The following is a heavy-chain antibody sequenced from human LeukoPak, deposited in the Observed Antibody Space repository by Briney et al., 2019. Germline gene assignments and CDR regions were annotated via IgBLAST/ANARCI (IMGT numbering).Heavy chain of an antibody. D-gene: IGHD3-22*01. V-gene: IGHV3-23*01. Sequence: GGSLRLSCAASGFTFTSYAMSWVRQAPGKGLDWVSAISDSGGGTYYADSVKGRFTISRDNSKNTLYLQMDSLTAEDTAVYYCTKGSSGSRPYYFDYWGQGTLVTVSS. CDR1: GFTFTSYA. CDR2: ISDSGGGT. J-gene: IGHJ4*02. CDR3: TKGSSGSRPYYFDY.